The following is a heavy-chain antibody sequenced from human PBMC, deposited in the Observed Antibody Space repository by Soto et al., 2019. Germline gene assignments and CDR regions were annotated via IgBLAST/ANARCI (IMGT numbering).Heavy chain of an antibody. V-gene: IGHV3-23*01. CDR2: ISSTGSST. CDR3: AKSYYYDNSASY. D-gene: IGHD3-22*01. Sequence: PGGSLRLSCEASRFTFSNYAMSWVRQAPGKGLEWVSGISSTGSSTYYADSVKGRFTISRDNSKNTLYLQMNSLRAEDTAVYYCAKSYYYDNSASYWGQGTLVTVSS. J-gene: IGHJ4*02. CDR1: RFTFSNYA.